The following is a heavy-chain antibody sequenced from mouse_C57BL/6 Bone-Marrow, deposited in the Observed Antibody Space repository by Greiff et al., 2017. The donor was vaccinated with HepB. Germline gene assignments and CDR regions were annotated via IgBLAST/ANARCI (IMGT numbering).Heavy chain of an antibody. CDR1: EYEFPSHD. D-gene: IGHD2-2*01. V-gene: IGHV5-2*01. J-gene: IGHJ4*01. CDR3: ARLWLRRGDYAMDY. Sequence: EVQLVESGGGLVQPGESLKLSCESNEYEFPSHDMSWVRKTPEKRLELVAAINSDGGSTYYPDTMERRFIISRYNTKKTLYLQMSSLRSEETALYYCARLWLRRGDYAMDYWGQGTSDTVSA. CDR2: INSDGGST.